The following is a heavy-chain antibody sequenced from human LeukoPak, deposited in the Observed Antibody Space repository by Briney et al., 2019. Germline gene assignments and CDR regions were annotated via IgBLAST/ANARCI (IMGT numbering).Heavy chain of an antibody. Sequence: GGSLRLSCAASGFTFSSYSMNWVRQAPGKGLEWVSYISSGSSTIYFADSVKGRFTISRDNAKNSLYLQMNSLRDEDTAVYYCANTYYDYVWGSNWGQGTLVTVSS. CDR3: ANTYYDYVWGSN. CDR2: ISSGSSTI. J-gene: IGHJ4*02. CDR1: GFTFSSYS. D-gene: IGHD3-16*01. V-gene: IGHV3-48*02.